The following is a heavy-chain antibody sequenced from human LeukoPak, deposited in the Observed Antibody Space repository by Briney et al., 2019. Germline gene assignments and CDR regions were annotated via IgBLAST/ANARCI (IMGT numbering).Heavy chain of an antibody. CDR2: INSDGSWT. Sequence: GGSLRLSCAASGNYWMHWVRQAPGKGLVWVSHINSDGSWTSYADSVKGRFTISKDNAKNTVYLQMNSLRAEDTAVYYCVSFNETYWGRRTLVTVSS. CDR3: VSFNETY. CDR1: GNYW. V-gene: IGHV3-74*01. J-gene: IGHJ4*02.